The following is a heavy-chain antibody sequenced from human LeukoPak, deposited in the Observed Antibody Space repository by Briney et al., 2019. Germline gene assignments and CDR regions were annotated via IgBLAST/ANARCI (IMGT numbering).Heavy chain of an antibody. CDR1: GGSISSGSYY. D-gene: IGHD2-2*01. CDR2: IYTGGST. CDR3: ARDIVVVPAAINYFDY. J-gene: IGHJ4*02. Sequence: SETLSLTCTVSGGSISSGSYYWSWIRQPAGKGLEWIGRIYTGGSTNYNPSLKSRVTISVDTSKNQFSLKLSSVTAADTAVYYCARDIVVVPAAINYFDYWGQGTLVTVSS. V-gene: IGHV4-61*02.